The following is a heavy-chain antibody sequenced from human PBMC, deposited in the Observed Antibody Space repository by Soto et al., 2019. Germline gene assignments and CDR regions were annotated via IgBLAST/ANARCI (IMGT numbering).Heavy chain of an antibody. CDR3: ARDHTRRGYAFDI. Sequence: QVQLQESGPGLVKPSETLSLTCTVSGGSISSYYWSWIRQPPGKGLEWIGYIYYSGSTNYNPSLKSRVTISVDTSKNQFSLKLSSVTAADTAVYYCARDHTRRGYAFDIWGQGTMVTVSS. CDR2: IYYSGST. J-gene: IGHJ3*02. D-gene: IGHD1-1*01. CDR1: GGSISSYY. V-gene: IGHV4-59*01.